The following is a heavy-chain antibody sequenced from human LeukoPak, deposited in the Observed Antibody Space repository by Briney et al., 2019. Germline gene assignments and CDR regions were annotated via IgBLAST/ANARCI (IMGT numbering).Heavy chain of an antibody. Sequence: GGSLRLSCAASGFTFSIYTMNWVRQAPGKGLEWISFILTSNSITHYADSVKGRFTISRDNAKNSLYLQMNSLRAEDTAVYYCATGRGPPVYHYFDCWGRGTLVTVSS. CDR3: ATGRGPPVYHYFDC. J-gene: IGHJ4*02. CDR1: GFTFSIYT. V-gene: IGHV3-48*01. D-gene: IGHD3-10*01. CDR2: ILTSNSIT.